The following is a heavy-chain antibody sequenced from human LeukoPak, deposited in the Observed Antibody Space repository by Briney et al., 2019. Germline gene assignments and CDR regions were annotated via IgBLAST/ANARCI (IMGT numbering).Heavy chain of an antibody. V-gene: IGHV3-7*02. CDR1: GLIPTGSW. D-gene: IGHD3-10*01. Sequence: RGSLRLSCAPSGLIPTGSWTSSVRPTPGEGLWWVANINPDGSEKNYVDSAKGRFTISRDNPTDTPHLHRNSLRADDTAVYYCTSWFGDFNKWGQGTLVTVSS. J-gene: IGHJ4*02. CDR3: TSWFGDFNK. CDR2: INPDGSEK.